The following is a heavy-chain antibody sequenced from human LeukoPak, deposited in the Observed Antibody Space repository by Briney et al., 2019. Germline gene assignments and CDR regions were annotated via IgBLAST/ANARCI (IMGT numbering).Heavy chain of an antibody. D-gene: IGHD2-15*01. V-gene: IGHV3-23*01. Sequence: GGSLRLSCAASGFTFSSYDMSWVRQAPGKGLEWVSGISGSGGSTYYADSVKGRFTISRDNSKNTLYLQVNSLRAEDTAVYYCAKIGYCSGGSCCELHWFDPWGQGTLVTVSS. CDR3: AKIGYCSGGSCCELHWFDP. CDR1: GFTFSSYD. J-gene: IGHJ5*02. CDR2: ISGSGGST.